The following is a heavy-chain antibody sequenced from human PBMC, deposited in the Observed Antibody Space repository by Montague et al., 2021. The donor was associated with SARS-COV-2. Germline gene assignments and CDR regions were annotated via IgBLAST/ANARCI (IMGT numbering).Heavy chain of an antibody. CDR2: IKRSGSEE. Sequence: SRRFSCAASGFTFGNYSMSLVRQAPGKGLEWVANIKRSGSEEYYMDSVKGRFTVSRDNARNTLYLQMNSLRAEDTAVYYCVRVTLYMDVWGEGTTVAVSS. V-gene: IGHV3-7*01. CDR1: GFTFGNYS. J-gene: IGHJ6*03. CDR3: VRVTLYMDV.